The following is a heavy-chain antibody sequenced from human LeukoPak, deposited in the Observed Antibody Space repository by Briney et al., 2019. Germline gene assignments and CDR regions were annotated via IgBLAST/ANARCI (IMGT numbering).Heavy chain of an antibody. V-gene: IGHV3-23*01. CDR3: AKEGCGSGSCYSYYYYMDV. CDR1: RFTFSSYA. CDR2: ISGSGGST. D-gene: IGHD1-26*01. Sequence: PGGSLRLSCAASRFTFSSYAMSWVRQAPGKGLEWVSAISGSGGSTYYADSVKGRFIISRDNSKNTLYLQMSSLRAEDTAVYYCAKEGCGSGSCYSYYYYMDVWGKGTTVTISS. J-gene: IGHJ6*03.